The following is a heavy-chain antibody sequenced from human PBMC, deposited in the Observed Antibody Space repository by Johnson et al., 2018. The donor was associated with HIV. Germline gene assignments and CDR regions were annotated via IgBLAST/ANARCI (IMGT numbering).Heavy chain of an antibody. CDR2: IYSGGTT. D-gene: IGHD3-10*01. Sequence: MQLVESGGGLIQPGGSLRLSCAASGFIVSSYYMSWVRQAPGKGLEWVSAIYSGGTTYYADSVKGRFTISRDNSKSTLYLQMNSLRAEDTAVYYCARWVMVRGREGFDVWGQGTMVTVSS. V-gene: IGHV3-53*01. CDR3: ARWVMVRGREGFDV. CDR1: GFIVSSYY. J-gene: IGHJ3*01.